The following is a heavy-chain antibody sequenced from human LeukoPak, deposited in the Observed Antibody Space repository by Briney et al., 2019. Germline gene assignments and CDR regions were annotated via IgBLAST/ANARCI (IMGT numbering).Heavy chain of an antibody. CDR3: AKDGQLLWFGELLGPTDPYYYYGMDV. Sequence: GGSLRLSCAASGFTFSSYGMHWVRQAPGKGLEWVAVISYDGGNKYYADSVKGRFTISRDNSKNTLYLQMNSLRAEDTAVYYCAKDGQLLWFGELLGPTDPYYYYGMDVWGQGTTVTVSS. J-gene: IGHJ6*02. V-gene: IGHV3-30*18. CDR1: GFTFSSYG. D-gene: IGHD3-10*01. CDR2: ISYDGGNK.